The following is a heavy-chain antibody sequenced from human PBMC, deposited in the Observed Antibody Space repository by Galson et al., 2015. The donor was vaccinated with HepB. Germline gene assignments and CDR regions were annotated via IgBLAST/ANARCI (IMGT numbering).Heavy chain of an antibody. Sequence: SVKVSCKASGGTFSSYAISWVRQAPGQGLEWMGGIIPIFGTANYAQKFQGRVTITADESTSTAYMELSSLRSEDTAVYYCARAANGLSSGYYSGFDYWGQGTLVTVSS. J-gene: IGHJ4*02. CDR2: IIPIFGTA. CDR3: ARAANGLSSGYYSGFDY. D-gene: IGHD3-22*01. V-gene: IGHV1-69*13. CDR1: GGTFSSYA.